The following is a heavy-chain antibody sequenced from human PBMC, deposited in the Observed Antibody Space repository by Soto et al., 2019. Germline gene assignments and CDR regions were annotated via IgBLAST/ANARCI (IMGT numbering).Heavy chain of an antibody. J-gene: IGHJ2*01. CDR2: IIPILGIA. D-gene: IGHD2-21*02. CDR1: GGTFSSYT. Sequence: SVKVSCKASGGTFSSYTISWVRQAPGQGLEWMGRIIPILGIANYAQKFQGRVTITADKSTSTAYMELSSLRSEDTAVYYCAREGKSGGGDKYWYYDLWGRGTLVTVSS. V-gene: IGHV1-69*04. CDR3: AREGKSGGGDKYWYYDL.